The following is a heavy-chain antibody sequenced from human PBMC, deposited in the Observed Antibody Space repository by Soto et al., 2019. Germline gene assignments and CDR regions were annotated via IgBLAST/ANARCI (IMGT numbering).Heavy chain of an antibody. V-gene: IGHV4-30-2*01. J-gene: IGHJ4*02. CDR2: IYHSRST. CDR3: ASSMVATPKLDY. D-gene: IGHD5-12*01. CDR1: GGSIGSGCYF. Sequence: TLSVSGGSIGSGCYFGCSIRQPPGKGLEWIGYIYHSRSTYYNPSLKSRVTISVDRYKNQFSLKLSSVTAADTAVYSCASSMVATPKLDYWGQGTLVT.